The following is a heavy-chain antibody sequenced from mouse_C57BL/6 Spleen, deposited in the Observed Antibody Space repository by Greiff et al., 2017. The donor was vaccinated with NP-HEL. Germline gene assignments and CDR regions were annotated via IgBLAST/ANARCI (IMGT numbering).Heavy chain of an antibody. CDR2: ISNGGGST. CDR3: ARPYYYGSGYGYFDD. J-gene: IGHJ2*01. D-gene: IGHD1-1*01. CDR1: GFTFSDYY. Sequence: EVQLMESGGGLVQPGGSLKLSCAASGFTFSDYYMYWVRQTPEKRLEWVAYISNGGGSTYYPDTVKGRFTITRDNAKNTLYLQMSRLKSEDTAMYYCARPYYYGSGYGYFDDWGKGTTLTVSS. V-gene: IGHV5-12*01.